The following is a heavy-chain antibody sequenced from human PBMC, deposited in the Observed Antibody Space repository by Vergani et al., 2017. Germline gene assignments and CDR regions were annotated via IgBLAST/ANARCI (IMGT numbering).Heavy chain of an antibody. CDR2: INTNTGNP. V-gene: IGHV7-4-1*01. CDR3: ARAKRGRLAVGATDS. D-gene: IGHD6-19*01. J-gene: IGHJ4*02. CDR1: GYTFTTYA. Sequence: QEQLVQSGSELKKPGASVKVSCKASGYTFTTYAMNWVRQAPGQGLEWMGWINTNTGNPTYARAFTGRFVFSLDTSISTAYLQIGSLKAEDTAVYFCARAKRGRLAVGATDSWGQGTLLTVSS.